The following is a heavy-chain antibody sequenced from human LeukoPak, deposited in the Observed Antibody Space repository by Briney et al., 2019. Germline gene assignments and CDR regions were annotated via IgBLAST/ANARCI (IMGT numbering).Heavy chain of an antibody. Sequence: GGSLRLSCAASGFTFSHYYMSWVRQAPGKGLEWVANIKQDGSEQFYLDSVKGRFTISRDNAKNSLYLQMNSLRAEDTAVYYCARKAGDYWGQGTLVTVSS. CDR3: ARKAGDY. J-gene: IGHJ4*02. V-gene: IGHV3-7*01. D-gene: IGHD3-10*01. CDR2: IKQDGSEQ. CDR1: GFTFSHYY.